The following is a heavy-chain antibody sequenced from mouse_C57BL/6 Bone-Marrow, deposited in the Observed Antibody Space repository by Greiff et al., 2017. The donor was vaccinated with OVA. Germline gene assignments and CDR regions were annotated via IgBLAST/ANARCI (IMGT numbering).Heavy chain of an antibody. CDR1: GYTFTDYN. CDR2: INPNNGGT. Sequence: EVQRVESGPELVKPGASVKIPCKASGYTFTDYNMDWVKQSHGKSLEWIGDINPNNGGTIYNQKFKGKATLTVDKSSSTAYMELRSLTSEDTAVYYCARRIYYGNYRSFAYWGQGTLVTVSA. D-gene: IGHD2-1*01. CDR3: ARRIYYGNYRSFAY. J-gene: IGHJ3*01. V-gene: IGHV1-18*01.